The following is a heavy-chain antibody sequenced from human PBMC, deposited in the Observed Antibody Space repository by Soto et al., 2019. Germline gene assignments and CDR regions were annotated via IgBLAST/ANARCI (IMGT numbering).Heavy chain of an antibody. Sequence: EVQLVESGGGLVKPGGSLRVSCAASGFTFNNAWMSWVRQAPGKGLEWVGRIKSKSDGGTTDYAAPVKGRFTISRDESKNTLDLQMTRLKAEDTAVYYWTTPRAYGAFEFNYWGQGTLVTVSA. D-gene: IGHD4-17*01. CDR3: TTPRAYGAFEFNY. CDR2: IKSKSDGGTT. V-gene: IGHV3-15*01. J-gene: IGHJ4*02. CDR1: GFTFNNAW.